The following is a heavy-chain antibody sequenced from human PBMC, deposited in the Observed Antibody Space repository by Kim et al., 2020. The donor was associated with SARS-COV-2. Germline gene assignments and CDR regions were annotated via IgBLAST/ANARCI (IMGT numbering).Heavy chain of an antibody. D-gene: IGHD3-10*01. CDR3: ARLPLRRGMDV. CDR1: GGSISSSSYY. CDR2: IYYSGST. Sequence: SETLSLTCTVSGGSISSSSYYWGWIRQPPGKGLEWIGSIYYSGSTYYNPSLKSRVTISVDTSKNQFSLKLSSVTAADTAVYYCARLPLRRGMDVWGQGTTVTVSS. V-gene: IGHV4-39*01. J-gene: IGHJ6*02.